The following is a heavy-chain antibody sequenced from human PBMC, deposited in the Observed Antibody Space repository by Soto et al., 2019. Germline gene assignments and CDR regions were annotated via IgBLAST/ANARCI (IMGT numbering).Heavy chain of an antibody. CDR1: GFTFSSYW. J-gene: IGHJ4*02. CDR2: IKQDGSEK. D-gene: IGHD3-3*01. V-gene: IGHV3-7*05. CDR3: AREVGEAKRITIFGVVIPYFDY. Sequence: EVQLVESGGGLVQPGGSLRLSCAASGFTFSSYWMSWVRQAPGKGLEWVANIKQDGSEKYYVDSVKGRFTISRDNAKNSLYLQMNRLRAEDTAVYYCAREVGEAKRITIFGVVIPYFDYWGQGTLVTVSS.